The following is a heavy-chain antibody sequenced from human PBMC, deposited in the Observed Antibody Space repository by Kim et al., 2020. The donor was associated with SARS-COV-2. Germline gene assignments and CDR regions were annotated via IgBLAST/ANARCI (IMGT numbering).Heavy chain of an antibody. V-gene: IGHV3-53*01. Sequence: AAPGKGRFAISRKNSKNTLYLQMTSLRAEDTAVYYCAGGGLDSDGFVYWGQGTLVTVSS. D-gene: IGHD2-15*01. CDR3: AGGGLDSDGFVY. J-gene: IGHJ4*02.